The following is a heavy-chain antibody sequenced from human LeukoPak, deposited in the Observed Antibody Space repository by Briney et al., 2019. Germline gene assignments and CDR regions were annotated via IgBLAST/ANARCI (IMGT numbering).Heavy chain of an antibody. CDR1: GFTFSSYG. CDR3: AKGQGFDYYYAMDV. J-gene: IGHJ6*02. D-gene: IGHD3-16*01. Sequence: PGGSLRLSCAASGFTFSSYGMHWVRQAPGKGLEWVVVISYDGSNKYYVDSVKGRFTISRDNSKNTLYLQMNSLRAEDTAVYYCAKGQGFDYYYAMDVWGQGTTVTVSS. CDR2: ISYDGSNK. V-gene: IGHV3-30*18.